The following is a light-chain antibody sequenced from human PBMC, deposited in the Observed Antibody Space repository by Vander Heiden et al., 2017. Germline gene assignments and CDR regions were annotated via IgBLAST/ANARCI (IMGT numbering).Light chain of an antibody. J-gene: IGLJ2*01. CDR1: SLRSYY. Sequence: SSELTQDPAVSVALGQTVRITCQRDSLRSYYASWYQQKPGQAPVLVIYGKNNRPSGIPDRFSGSSSGNTASLTITGAQAEDEADYYCNSRDSSGNHFVVFGGGTKLTVL. V-gene: IGLV3-19*01. CDR2: GKN. CDR3: NSRDSSGNHFVV.